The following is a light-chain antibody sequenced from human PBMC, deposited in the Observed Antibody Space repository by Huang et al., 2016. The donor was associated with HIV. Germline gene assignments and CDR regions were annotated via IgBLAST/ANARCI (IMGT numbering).Light chain of an antibody. Sequence: EIKMTQSPATLSVSPGGRVTLSCRASQNVRNNLAWYQQKTGQAHRLLIYDTSTRASGIPDIFSGSGSGTEFTLTISCLQSEDFAIYYCQQYDKWPPGLTFGGGTKVEI. CDR2: DTS. V-gene: IGKV3D-15*01. CDR3: QQYDKWPPGLT. J-gene: IGKJ4*01. CDR1: QNVRNN.